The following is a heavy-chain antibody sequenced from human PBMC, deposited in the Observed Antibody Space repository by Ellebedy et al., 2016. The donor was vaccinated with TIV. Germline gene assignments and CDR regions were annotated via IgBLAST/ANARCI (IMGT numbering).Heavy chain of an antibody. CDR1: GFTFSSYG. CDR2: ISYDGSNK. CDR3: ARVSVTGMVIHYYGMDV. Sequence: PGGSLRLSCAASGFTFSSYGMHWVRQAPGKGLEWVAVISYDGSNKYYADSVKGRFTISRDNSKNTLYLQMNSLRAEDTAVYYCARVSVTGMVIHYYGMDVWGQGTTVTVSS. D-gene: IGHD5-18*01. V-gene: IGHV3-30*03. J-gene: IGHJ6*02.